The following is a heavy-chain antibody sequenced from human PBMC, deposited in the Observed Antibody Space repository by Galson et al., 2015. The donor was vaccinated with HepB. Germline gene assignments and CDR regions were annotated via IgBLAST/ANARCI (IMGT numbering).Heavy chain of an antibody. CDR3: ARDGYDYVWGSYRYSPFDY. Sequence: SVKVSCKASGYTFTSYGISWVRQAPGQGLEWMGWISAYNGNTNYAQKLQGRVTMTTDTSTSTAYMELRSLRSDDTAVYYCARDGYDYVWGSYRYSPFDYWGQGTLVTVSS. CDR1: GYTFTSYG. J-gene: IGHJ4*02. D-gene: IGHD3-16*02. CDR2: ISAYNGNT. V-gene: IGHV1-18*04.